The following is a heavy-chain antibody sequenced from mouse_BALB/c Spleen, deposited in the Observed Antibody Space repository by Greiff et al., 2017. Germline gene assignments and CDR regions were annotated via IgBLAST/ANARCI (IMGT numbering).Heavy chain of an antibody. CDR3: TREDYYGSSYYWYFDV. V-gene: IGHV1-15*01. CDR1: GYTFTDYE. D-gene: IGHD1-1*01. Sequence: QVQLKQSGAELVRPGASVTLSCKASGYTFTDYEMHWVKQTPVHGLEWIGAIDPETGGTAYNQKFKGKATLTADKSSSTAYMELRSLTSEDSAVYYCTREDYYGSSYYWYFDVWGAGTTVTVSS. CDR2: IDPETGGT. J-gene: IGHJ1*01.